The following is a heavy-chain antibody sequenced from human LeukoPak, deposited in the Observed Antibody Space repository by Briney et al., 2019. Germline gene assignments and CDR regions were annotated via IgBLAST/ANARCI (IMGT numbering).Heavy chain of an antibody. CDR2: IYKSGTI. CDR1: GFTVTVNY. Sequence: PGGSLRLSCAVSGFTVTVNYMSWVRQAPGKGLERVSIIYKSGTISYADSVKGRFISRDSSTNTLSLQMTSLRAEDTAVYYCAADFYTSYHLGYWGQGTLVTVSS. CDR3: AADFYTSYHLGY. J-gene: IGHJ4*02. V-gene: IGHV3-66*01. D-gene: IGHD3-16*01.